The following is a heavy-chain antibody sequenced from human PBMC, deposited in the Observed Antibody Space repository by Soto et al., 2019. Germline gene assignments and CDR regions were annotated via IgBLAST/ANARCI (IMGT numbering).Heavy chain of an antibody. CDR2: IYYSGST. J-gene: IGHJ6*02. CDR3: ARGGDGYNRYYYYYGMDV. CDR1: GGSISSYY. V-gene: IGHV4-59*01. Sequence: SETLSLTCTVSGGSISSYYWSWIRQPPGKGLEWIGYIYYSGSTNYNPSLKSRVTISVDTSKNQFSLKLSSVTAADTAVYYCARGGDGYNRYYYYYGMDVWGQGTTVTVS. D-gene: IGHD5-12*01.